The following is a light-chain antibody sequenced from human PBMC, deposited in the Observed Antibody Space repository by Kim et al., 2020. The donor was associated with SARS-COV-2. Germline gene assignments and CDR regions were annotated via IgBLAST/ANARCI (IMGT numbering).Light chain of an antibody. CDR2: DVT. Sequence: GQSITISCTGTSGDVGGYDYVSWYQQYPGKAPKLMIYDVTKRPSGVSNRFSGSKSGNTASLTISGLQTEDEADYYCSSYTSSSTYVFGTGTKVTVL. V-gene: IGLV2-14*04. CDR1: SGDVGGYDY. CDR3: SSYTSSSTYV. J-gene: IGLJ1*01.